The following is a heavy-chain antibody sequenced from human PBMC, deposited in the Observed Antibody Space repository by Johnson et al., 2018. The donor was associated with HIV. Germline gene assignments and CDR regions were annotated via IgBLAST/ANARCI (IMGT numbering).Heavy chain of an antibody. Sequence: VLLVESGGGLVQPGRSLRLSCAASRFSFDDYAMHWVRQAPGQGLEWVSGISWNSVSLGYVDSVQGRFTVFKDNAENSLYLQMNRLRAEDTAVYYCARDQSSRQAFDIWCQGTMVTVSS. J-gene: IGHJ3*02. CDR1: RFSFDDYA. CDR2: ISWNSVSL. V-gene: IGHV3-9*01. CDR3: ARDQSSRQAFDI. D-gene: IGHD6-6*01.